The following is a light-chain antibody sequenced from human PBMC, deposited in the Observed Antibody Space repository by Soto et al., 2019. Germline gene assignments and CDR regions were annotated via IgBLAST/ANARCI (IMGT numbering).Light chain of an antibody. CDR2: KAS. CDR3: QQYNSYSRT. J-gene: IGKJ1*01. CDR1: QSINSW. V-gene: IGKV1-5*03. Sequence: DIQMTQSPSTLSASVGDRIIITCRTSQSINSWLAWYQQKPGTAPKLLIHKASSIQTGVPSRFSGSGSGTEFTLTISSLQPDDFATYSCQQYNSYSRTLGQGTKVDIK.